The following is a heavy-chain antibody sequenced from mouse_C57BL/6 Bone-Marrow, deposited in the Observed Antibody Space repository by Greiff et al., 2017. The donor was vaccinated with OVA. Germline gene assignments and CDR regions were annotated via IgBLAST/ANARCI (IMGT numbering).Heavy chain of an antibody. CDR3: ARWSYDYDGGDYAMDY. CDR1: GYTFTSYW. D-gene: IGHD2-4*01. V-gene: IGHV1-64*01. Sequence: QVQLQQPGAELVKPGASVKLSCKASGYTFTSYWLHWVKQRPGQGLEWIGMIHPNSGSPNSNEKFKSKATLTVYKSSRTAYMQLSSLTSEDSAVYYCARWSYDYDGGDYAMDYWGQGTSVTVSS. J-gene: IGHJ4*01. CDR2: IHPNSGSP.